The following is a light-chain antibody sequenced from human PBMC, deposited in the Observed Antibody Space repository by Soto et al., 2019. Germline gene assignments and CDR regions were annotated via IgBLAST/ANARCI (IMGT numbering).Light chain of an antibody. CDR3: QQYNSYWT. CDR2: KAS. Sequence: DIQMTQSPSTLSASVGDRVTITCRASQSNNSWLAWYQQKPGKAPKLLIYKASSLESGVPSRFSGSGSGTEFTLTISSLQPDDFATYYCQQYNSYWTFGQGTKVDIK. V-gene: IGKV1-5*03. CDR1: QSNNSW. J-gene: IGKJ1*01.